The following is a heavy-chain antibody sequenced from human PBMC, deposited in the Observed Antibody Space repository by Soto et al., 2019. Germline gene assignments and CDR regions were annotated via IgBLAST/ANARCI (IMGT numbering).Heavy chain of an antibody. CDR3: ARRGTAGTYYYYYMDV. J-gene: IGHJ6*03. D-gene: IGHD6-13*01. Sequence: QVQLQESGPGLVKPSETLSLTCPVSGGSISSYYWSWIRQPPGKGLEWIGYIYYSGSTNYNPSLKSRFTISVDTCKNRFYRKLSSVTAADTAVYYCARRGTAGTYYYYYMDVGGKGTTVTVSS. CDR1: GGSISSYY. CDR2: IYYSGST. V-gene: IGHV4-59*08.